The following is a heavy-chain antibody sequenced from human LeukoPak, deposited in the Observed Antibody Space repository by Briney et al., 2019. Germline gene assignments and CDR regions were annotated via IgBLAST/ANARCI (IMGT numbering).Heavy chain of an antibody. D-gene: IGHD3-3*01. CDR2: ITWHSENI. J-gene: IGHJ4*02. V-gene: IGHV3-9*01. CDR1: GFTFNTCW. CDR3: VAVPETDFWIGFYLDY. Sequence: GGSLRLSCAASGFTFNTCWMHWVRQAPGKGLEWVSGITWHSENIDYADSVKGRFTTSRDNAKNSLYLQMNSLRAEDTASYFCVAVPETDFWIGFYLDYWGQGTLVTVSS.